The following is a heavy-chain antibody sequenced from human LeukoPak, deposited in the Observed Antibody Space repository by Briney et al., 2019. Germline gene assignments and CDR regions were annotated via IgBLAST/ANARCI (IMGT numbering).Heavy chain of an antibody. CDR1: EFTFSNYG. CDR2: IQYDGSNK. Sequence: GGSLRLSCAASEFTFSNYGMHWVRQAPGKGLEWVAFIQYDGSNKYYGNSVKGRFTISRDTSKNTLYLQMNSLRAEDTAVYYCAKEHGSRSYFDYWGQGTLVTVSS. V-gene: IGHV3-30*02. D-gene: IGHD3-10*01. J-gene: IGHJ4*02. CDR3: AKEHGSRSYFDY.